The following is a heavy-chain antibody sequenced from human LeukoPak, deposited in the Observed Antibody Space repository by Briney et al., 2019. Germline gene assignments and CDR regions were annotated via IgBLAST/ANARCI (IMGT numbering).Heavy chain of an antibody. D-gene: IGHD3-10*01. CDR3: TTEAWFGESYYFDY. J-gene: IGHJ4*02. CDR2: IKSKTDGGTT. CDR1: GFTVSNAW. V-gene: IGHV3-15*01. Sequence: GGSLRLSCAASGFTVSNAWMSCVRQAPGEGREWLGRIKSKTDGGTTDYAAPVKGRFTISRDDSNNTLYLQMNSLKAEDTAVYYCTTEAWFGESYYFDYWGQGTLVTVSS.